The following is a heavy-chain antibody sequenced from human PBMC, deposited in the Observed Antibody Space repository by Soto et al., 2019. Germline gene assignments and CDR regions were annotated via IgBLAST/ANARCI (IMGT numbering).Heavy chain of an antibody. CDR2: INHSGST. V-gene: IGHV4-34*01. D-gene: IGHD3-3*01. Sequence: PSETLSLTCAVYGGSFSGYYWSWIRQPPGKGLEWIGEINHSGSTNYNPSLKSRVTISVDTSKNQFSLKLSSVTAADTAVYYCASSYDFWSGPRRLDYWGQGTLVTVSS. CDR3: ASSYDFWSGPRRLDY. J-gene: IGHJ4*02. CDR1: GGSFSGYY.